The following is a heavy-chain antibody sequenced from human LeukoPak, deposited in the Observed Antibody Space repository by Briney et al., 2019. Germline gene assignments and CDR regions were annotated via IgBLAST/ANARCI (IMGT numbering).Heavy chain of an antibody. V-gene: IGHV4-34*01. J-gene: IGHJ4*02. Sequence: SETLSLTCAVYGGSFSGYYWSWIRQPPGKGLEWIGEINHSGSTNYNPSLKSRVTISVDTSKNQFSLKLSSVTAADTAVYYCARSPVLRYSDWTLYYFDYWGQGTLVTVSS. CDR1: GGSFSGYY. D-gene: IGHD3-9*01. CDR3: ARSPVLRYSDWTLYYFDY. CDR2: INHSGST.